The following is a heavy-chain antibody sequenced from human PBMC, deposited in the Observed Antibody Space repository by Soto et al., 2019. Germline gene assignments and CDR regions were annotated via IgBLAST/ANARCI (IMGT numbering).Heavy chain of an antibody. CDR2: IKSSGDIT. CDR3: ARDPPNTSLFDC. D-gene: IGHD7-27*01. J-gene: IGHJ4*02. Sequence: QVQLVQSGAEVTKPGASVKISCKTSGYTFSTYHMHWVRLAPGQGLEWVGIIKSSGDITLYAQKFQGRVTMSKDTSTSTGYMEVSSLRSEDTAVYYCARDPPNTSLFDCWGQGTQVTVSS. V-gene: IGHV1-46*01. CDR1: GYTFSTYH.